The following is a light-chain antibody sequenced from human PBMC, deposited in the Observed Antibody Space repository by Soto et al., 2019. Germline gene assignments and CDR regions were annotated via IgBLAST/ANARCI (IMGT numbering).Light chain of an antibody. CDR1: QSISSN. Sequence: EIVMTQSPAALSVSPGDTATLSCRASQSISSNLAWYQQKPGQAPRLLIYGASTRATGVPARFSVSGSGTEFTLTISYLQSEDFAVYYCLQYNNWPRTFGPGTKVEIK. CDR3: LQYNNWPRT. CDR2: GAS. J-gene: IGKJ1*01. V-gene: IGKV3-15*01.